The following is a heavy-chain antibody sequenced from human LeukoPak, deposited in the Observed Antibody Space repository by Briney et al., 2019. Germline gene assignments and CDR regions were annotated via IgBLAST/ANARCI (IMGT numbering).Heavy chain of an antibody. Sequence: PGGSLRLSCAASGFTFSGYTMSWVRQAPGKGLEWVANINLDGSESYYVDSVKGRFTISRDNAKNSLSLQMNSLRAEDTAAYYCARGGVSRAAFDVWGQGTMVTVSS. CDR3: ARGGVSRAAFDV. J-gene: IGHJ3*01. CDR2: INLDGSES. CDR1: GFTFSGYT. V-gene: IGHV3-7*05.